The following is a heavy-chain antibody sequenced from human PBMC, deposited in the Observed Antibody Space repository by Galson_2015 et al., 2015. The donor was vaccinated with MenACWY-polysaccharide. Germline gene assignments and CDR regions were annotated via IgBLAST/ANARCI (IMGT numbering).Heavy chain of an antibody. J-gene: IGHJ4*02. Sequence: ETLSLTCAVSDYSISSGYYWGWIRQPPGKGLEWIGSIYHSGSTYYNPSLKSRVTISVDTSKNQFSPKLSSVTAADTAVYYCARVEKYSGSYYILHWGQGTLVTVSS. CDR3: ARVEKYSGSYYILH. D-gene: IGHD1-26*01. V-gene: IGHV4-38-2*01. CDR2: IYHSGST. CDR1: DYSISSGYY.